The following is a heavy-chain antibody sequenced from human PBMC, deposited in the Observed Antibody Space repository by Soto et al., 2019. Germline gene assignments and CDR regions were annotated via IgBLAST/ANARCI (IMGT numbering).Heavy chain of an antibody. J-gene: IGHJ4*02. V-gene: IGHV1-3*05. CDR2: INAGNGNT. D-gene: IGHD2-21*02. CDR3: ARSIVGVTALDY. Sequence: QVQLVQSGAEEKKPGASVKVSCKASGYTFTSYAMHWVRQAPGQRLEWMGWINAGNGNTKYSQKFQGRVTITRDTSASTAYMELSSPRSEDTAVYYCARSIVGVTALDYWGQGTLVTVSS. CDR1: GYTFTSYA.